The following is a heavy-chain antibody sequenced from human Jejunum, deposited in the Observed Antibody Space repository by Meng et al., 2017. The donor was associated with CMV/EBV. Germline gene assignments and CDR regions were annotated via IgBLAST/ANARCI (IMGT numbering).Heavy chain of an antibody. V-gene: IGHV3-30-3*01. CDR2: ISYDGTNR. J-gene: IGHJ4*02. D-gene: IGHD2-15*01. CDR1: YA. CDR3: ARGPEDSSCSVGSCLRSYYLDY. Sequence: YAMHWLRQTPGKGLEWVAVISYDGTNRYYSDSAQGRFTISRDNSMNTVYLQINSLGAEDTAVYSCARGPEDSSCSVGSCLRSYYLDYWGQGALVTVSS.